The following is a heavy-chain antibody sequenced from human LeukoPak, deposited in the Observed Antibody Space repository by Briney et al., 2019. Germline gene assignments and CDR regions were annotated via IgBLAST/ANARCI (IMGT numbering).Heavy chain of an antibody. CDR2: ISAYNGDT. Sequence: ASVKVSCKASGYTFSSYGISWVRQAPGQGLEWMGWISAYNGDTHYAQKFQGRVTMTTDTSTSTVYMELRSLRSEDTAVYYCARGRGRITIFGVVITDYYYYMDVWGKGTTVTVSS. CDR3: ARGRGRITIFGVVITDYYYYMDV. J-gene: IGHJ6*03. CDR1: GYTFSSYG. D-gene: IGHD3-3*01. V-gene: IGHV1-18*01.